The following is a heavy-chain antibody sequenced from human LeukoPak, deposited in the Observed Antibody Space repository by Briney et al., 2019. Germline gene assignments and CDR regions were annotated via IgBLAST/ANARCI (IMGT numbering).Heavy chain of an antibody. J-gene: IGHJ4*02. Sequence: PSETLSLTCTVPGGSISSHYWSWIRQPPGKGLEWIGYIYYSGSTNYNPSLKSRVTISVDTSKNQFSLKLSSVTAADTAVYYCARANPSAGGHGDYVDFDYWGQGTLVTVSS. D-gene: IGHD4-17*01. CDR3: ARANPSAGGHGDYVDFDY. CDR1: GGSISSHY. CDR2: IYYSGST. V-gene: IGHV4-59*11.